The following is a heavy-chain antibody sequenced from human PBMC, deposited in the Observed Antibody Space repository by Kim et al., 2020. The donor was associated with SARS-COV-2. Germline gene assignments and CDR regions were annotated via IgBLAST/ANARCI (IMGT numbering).Heavy chain of an antibody. CDR3: ATQHLLVY. CDR2: DGER. V-gene: IGHV1-24*01. Sequence: DGERIYAQKFQGRVTMTEDTSTDTADMELSSLRSEDTAVYYCATQHLLVYWGQGTLVTVSS. J-gene: IGHJ4*02. D-gene: IGHD2-21*01.